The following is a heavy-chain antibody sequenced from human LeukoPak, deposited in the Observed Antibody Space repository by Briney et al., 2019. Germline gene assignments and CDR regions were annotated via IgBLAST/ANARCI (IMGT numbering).Heavy chain of an antibody. Sequence: GGSLRLSWAASGFTFSRYWMSWVRQAPGKGLEWVANIKQDGSEKYYVDSVKGRFTISRDNAKNSLYLQMNNLRAEDTAVYYCAREEYGDHLWWGQGTLVTVSS. CDR2: IKQDGSEK. CDR1: GFTFSRYW. D-gene: IGHD4-17*01. J-gene: IGHJ4*02. V-gene: IGHV3-7*01. CDR3: AREEYGDHLW.